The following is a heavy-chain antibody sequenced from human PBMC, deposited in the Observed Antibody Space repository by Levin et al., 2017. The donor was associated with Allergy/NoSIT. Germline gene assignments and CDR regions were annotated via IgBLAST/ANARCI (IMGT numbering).Heavy chain of an antibody. Sequence: SCAASGFIFSSYWMSWVRQAPGKGLEWVAVISYDGSNKYYADSVKGRFTISRDNSKNTLYLQMNSLRAEDTAVYYCASDDYGDYSFDYWGQGTLVTVSS. V-gene: IGHV3-30-3*01. CDR1: GFIFSSYW. J-gene: IGHJ4*02. CDR3: ASDDYGDYSFDY. CDR2: ISYDGSNK. D-gene: IGHD4-17*01.